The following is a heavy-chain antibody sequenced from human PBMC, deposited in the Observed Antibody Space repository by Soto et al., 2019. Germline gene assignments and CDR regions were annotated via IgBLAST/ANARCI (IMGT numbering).Heavy chain of an antibody. CDR3: AAGGTRWLHSPFDY. J-gene: IGHJ4*02. CDR2: FDSEDGET. D-gene: IGHD1-1*01. V-gene: IGHV1-24*01. Sequence: QVQLLQSGAEVKKPGASVKVSCKVSGHTLTELSMHWVRQAPGRGRAWMGGFDSEDGETIFAQKFQGRVTMTDDTSTDPTYMELTRLRSEGAAVYYCAAGGTRWLHSPFDYWGPGTLVTISS. CDR1: GHTLTELS.